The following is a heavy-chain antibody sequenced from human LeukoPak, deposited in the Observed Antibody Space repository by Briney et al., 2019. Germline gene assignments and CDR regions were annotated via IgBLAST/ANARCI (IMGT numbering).Heavy chain of an antibody. D-gene: IGHD3-3*01. V-gene: IGHV1-18*01. CDR3: ARDMGHHLQFLEPLELVLDP. CDR2: IKGTNDNT. J-gene: IGHJ5*02. CDR1: GFSFTTKNG. Sequence: GASVKVSCQASGFSFTTKNGISWVRQAPGQGFEWMGWIKGTNDNTNYAQKFQGRVTITTDESTSTAYMELSSLRSEDTAVYYCARDMGHHLQFLEPLELVLDPWGQGTLVTVSS.